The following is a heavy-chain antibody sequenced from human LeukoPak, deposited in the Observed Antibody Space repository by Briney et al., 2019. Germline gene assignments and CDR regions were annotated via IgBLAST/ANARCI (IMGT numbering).Heavy chain of an antibody. D-gene: IGHD4-17*01. CDR3: AADSGYGDYNFDY. CDR1: RGTLNIYA. CDR2: ISAYNGNT. V-gene: IGHV1-18*01. J-gene: IGHJ4*02. Sequence: ASLKDSCKASRGTLNIYAISWGRQDPGQGREWMGWISAYNGNTNYAQKLQGRVTMTTNTSTSTAYMELRSLRSDDTAVYYCAADSGYGDYNFDYWGQGTLVTVSS.